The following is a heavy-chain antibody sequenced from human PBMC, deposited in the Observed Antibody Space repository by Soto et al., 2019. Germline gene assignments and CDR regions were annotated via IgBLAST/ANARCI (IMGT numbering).Heavy chain of an antibody. CDR2: IYPGDSDT. CDR3: ARVVTIFGVVIIPAIGGMDV. V-gene: IGHV5-51*01. D-gene: IGHD3-3*01. Sequence: PGESLKISCKGSGYSFTSYWIGWVRQMPGKGLGWMGIIYPGDSDTRYSPSFQGQVTISADKSISTAYLQWSSLKASDTAMYYCARVVTIFGVVIIPAIGGMDVWGQGTTVTVSS. CDR1: GYSFTSYW. J-gene: IGHJ6*02.